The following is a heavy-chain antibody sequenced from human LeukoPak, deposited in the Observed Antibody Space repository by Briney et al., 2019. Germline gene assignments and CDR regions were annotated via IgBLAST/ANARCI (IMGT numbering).Heavy chain of an antibody. J-gene: IGHJ4*02. D-gene: IGHD2-2*01. Sequence: PSETLSLTCTVSGGSISSGSYYWSWIRQPAGKGLEWIGRIYTSGSTNYNPSLKSRVTISVDTSKNQFSLKLSSVTAADTAVYYCASSHCSSTSCYHGELDYWGQGTLVTVSS. CDR1: GGSISSGSYY. V-gene: IGHV4-61*02. CDR2: IYTSGST. CDR3: ASSHCSSTSCYHGELDY.